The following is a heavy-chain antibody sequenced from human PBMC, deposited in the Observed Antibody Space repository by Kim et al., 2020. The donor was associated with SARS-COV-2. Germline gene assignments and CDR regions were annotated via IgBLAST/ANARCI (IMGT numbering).Heavy chain of an antibody. D-gene: IGHD3-22*01. CDR2: IIPIFGTA. J-gene: IGHJ6*02. V-gene: IGHV1-69*13. CDR1: GGTFSSYA. CDR3: ARSGYSTPSYYYYGMDV. Sequence: SVKFSCKASGGTFSSYAISWVRQAPGQGLEWMGGIIPIFGTANYAQKFQGRVTITADESTSTAYMELSSLRSEDTAVYYCARSGYSTPSYYYYGMDVWGQGTTVTVSS.